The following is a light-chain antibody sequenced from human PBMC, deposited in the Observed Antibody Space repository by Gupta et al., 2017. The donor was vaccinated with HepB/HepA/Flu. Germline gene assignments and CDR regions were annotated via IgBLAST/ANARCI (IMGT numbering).Light chain of an antibody. V-gene: IGLV1-44*01. CDR1: SSNIGFHA. J-gene: IGLJ2*01. Sequence: QSVLTQPPSAPGTPGQRVTTSCSGSSSNIGFHAVNWYQHLPGTAPKLLIFSSNRRPSGVPDRFSGSKSGTSASLAISGLQSEDEGDYYCAAWDDSLNGPYVVFGGGTKLTVL. CDR3: AAWDDSLNGPYVV. CDR2: SSN.